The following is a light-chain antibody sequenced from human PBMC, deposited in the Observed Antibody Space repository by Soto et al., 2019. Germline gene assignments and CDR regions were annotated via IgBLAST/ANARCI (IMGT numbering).Light chain of an antibody. CDR3: LSFDSSLSVV. V-gene: IGLV1-40*01. CDR1: SSNIGAGYD. J-gene: IGLJ2*01. Sequence: QSVLTQPPSVSGAPGQRVTISCTGSSSNIGAGYDVHWYQQRPGRAPKLLIYGNTNRPSGVPDRFSGSKSGTSASLAITGLQAEDEADYYCLSFDSSLSVVFGGGTNLTVL. CDR2: GNT.